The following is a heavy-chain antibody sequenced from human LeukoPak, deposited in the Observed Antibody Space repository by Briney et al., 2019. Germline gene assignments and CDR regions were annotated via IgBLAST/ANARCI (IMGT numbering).Heavy chain of an antibody. J-gene: IGHJ6*03. CDR1: GGSISSGSYY. CDR3: ARGNYGDYKYYYYYYMDV. D-gene: IGHD4-17*01. V-gene: IGHV4-61*02. CDR2: IYTSGST. Sequence: SETLSLTCTVSGGSISSGSYYWSWIRQPAGKGLEWIGRIYTSGSTNYNPSLKRRVTISVDTSKNQFSLKLSSVTAAATAVYYCARGNYGDYKYYYYYYMDVWGKGTTVTVSS.